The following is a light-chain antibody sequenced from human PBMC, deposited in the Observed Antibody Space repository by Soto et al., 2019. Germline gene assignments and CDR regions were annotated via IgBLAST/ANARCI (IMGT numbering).Light chain of an antibody. Sequence: EIVMTQSPTTLSVSPGETATLSCRASQSVAGNLAWYQQKPGQAPRLLIYAASRRAPGIPDRFSASGSGTDFTLTISSLQPEDVATYYCQKYNSAPITFGQGTRLEIK. CDR2: AAS. CDR3: QKYNSAPIT. J-gene: IGKJ5*01. CDR1: QSVAGN. V-gene: IGKV3D-15*01.